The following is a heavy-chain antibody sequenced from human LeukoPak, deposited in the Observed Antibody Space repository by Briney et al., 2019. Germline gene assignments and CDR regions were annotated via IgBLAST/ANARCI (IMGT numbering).Heavy chain of an antibody. CDR1: GFTFSSYA. Sequence: GGSLRLSCAASGFTFSSYAMSWVRQAPGKGLEWVSAISGSGGSTYYADSVKGRFTISRDNSKNTLFLQMNSLKAEDTAIYYCAKDRTFDWSPNDYWGQGTLVAVSS. CDR3: AKDRTFDWSPNDY. D-gene: IGHD3-9*01. J-gene: IGHJ4*02. V-gene: IGHV3-23*01. CDR2: ISGSGGST.